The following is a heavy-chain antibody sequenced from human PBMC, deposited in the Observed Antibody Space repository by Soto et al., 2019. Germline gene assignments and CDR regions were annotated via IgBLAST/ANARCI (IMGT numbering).Heavy chain of an antibody. D-gene: IGHD2-2*01. V-gene: IGHV4-59*01. CDR2: IYYSGST. CDR3: ARYSRYCSSTSCYRGGGGMDV. CDR1: GGSISSYY. J-gene: IGHJ6*02. Sequence: PSETLSLTCTVSGGSISSYYWSWIRQPPGKGLEWIGYIYYSGSTNYNPSLKSRVTISVDTSKNQFSLKLSSVTAADTAVYYCARYSRYCSSTSCYRGGGGMDVWGQGTTVTVS.